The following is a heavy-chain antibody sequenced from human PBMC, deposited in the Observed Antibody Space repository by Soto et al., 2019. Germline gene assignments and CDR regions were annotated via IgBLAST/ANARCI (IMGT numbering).Heavy chain of an antibody. Sequence: GGSLRLSCAASGFTFSSYAMSWVRQAPGKGLEWVSAISGSGGSTYYADSVKGRFTISRDNSKNTLYLQMNSLRAEDTAVYYCAKVLAGDDILTGYYDYYYYYGMDVWGQGTTVTVSS. V-gene: IGHV3-23*01. CDR1: GFTFSSYA. J-gene: IGHJ6*02. CDR2: ISGSGGST. D-gene: IGHD3-9*01. CDR3: AKVLAGDDILTGYYDYYYYYGMDV.